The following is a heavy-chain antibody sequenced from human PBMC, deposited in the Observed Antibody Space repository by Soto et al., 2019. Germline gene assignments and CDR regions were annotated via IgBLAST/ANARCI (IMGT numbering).Heavy chain of an antibody. Sequence: SETLSLTCAVSGGSISCGGYSWSSIRQPPGKGLEWIGYIYHSGSTYYSPSLKSRVTISVDRSKNQFSLKLSSVIAADTAVYYCAREGFGFDHWGQGTLVTV. CDR2: IYHSGST. V-gene: IGHV4-30-2*01. CDR1: GGSISCGGYS. CDR3: AREGFGFDH. J-gene: IGHJ5*02.